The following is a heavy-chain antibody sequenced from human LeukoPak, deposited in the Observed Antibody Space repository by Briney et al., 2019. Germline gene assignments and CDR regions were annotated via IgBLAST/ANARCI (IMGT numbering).Heavy chain of an antibody. CDR1: GGSISSGSYY. Sequence: SETLSLTCTVSGGSISSGSYYWSWIRQPAGKGLEWIGRIYTSGSTNYNPSLKSRVTISVDTSKNQFSLKLSSVTAADTAVYYCARGQSGYDLGWFDPWGQGTLVTVSS. CDR3: ARGQSGYDLGWFDP. CDR2: IYTSGST. V-gene: IGHV4-61*02. D-gene: IGHD5-12*01. J-gene: IGHJ5*02.